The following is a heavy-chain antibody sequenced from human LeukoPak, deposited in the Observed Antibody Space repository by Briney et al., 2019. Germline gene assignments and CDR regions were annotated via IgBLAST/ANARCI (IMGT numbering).Heavy chain of an antibody. CDR3: VRKSATRRTSEFDY. CDR1: GYTFSDYY. J-gene: IGHJ4*02. CDR2: ITPNSGGT. V-gene: IGHV1-2*02. Sequence: ASVKVSCKASGYTFSDYYIHWGRQAPGQGLEWMGWITPNSGGTKYAQRFQGRVTMTRDTSISTAYMDLSSLGSDDTAVFYCVRKSATRRTSEFDYWGQGTPVTVSS. D-gene: IGHD2-15*01.